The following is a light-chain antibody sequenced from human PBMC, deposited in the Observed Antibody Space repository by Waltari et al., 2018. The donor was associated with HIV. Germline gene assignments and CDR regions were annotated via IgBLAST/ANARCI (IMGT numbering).Light chain of an antibody. CDR3: QQYYSTPYT. CDR2: WAF. Sequence: DIVMTQSPDSLAVSLGVRATINCKSSLSVLYSSNNKKYLAWYQQKPGQPPKLLIYWAFIRESGVPDRFSGSGSGTDFTLTISSLQAEDVAVYYCQQYYSTPYTFGQGTKLEIK. V-gene: IGKV4-1*01. J-gene: IGKJ2*01. CDR1: LSVLYSSNNKKY.